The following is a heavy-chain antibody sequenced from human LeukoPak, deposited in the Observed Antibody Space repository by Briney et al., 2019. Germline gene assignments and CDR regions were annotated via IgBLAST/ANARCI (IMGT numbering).Heavy chain of an antibody. J-gene: IGHJ3*02. V-gene: IGHV1-69*05. CDR3: ARDRGCSSTSCSDAFGI. CDR2: IIPIFGTA. Sequence: GASVKVSCKASGGTFSSYAISWVRQAPGQGLEWMGGIIPIFGTANYAQKFQGRVTVTTDESTSTAYMELSSLRSEDTAVYYCARDRGCSSTSCSDAFGIWGQGTMVTVSS. D-gene: IGHD2-2*01. CDR1: GGTFSSYA.